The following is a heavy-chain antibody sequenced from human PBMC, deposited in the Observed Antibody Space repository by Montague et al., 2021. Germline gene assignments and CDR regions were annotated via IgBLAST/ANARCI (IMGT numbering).Heavy chain of an antibody. V-gene: IGHV4-39*01. D-gene: IGHD2-15*01. CDR3: ARPRVTQAHWFDP. J-gene: IGHJ5*02. CDR2: IHYTGSA. Sequence: SETLSLTCTVSGGSISSDNYYWAWIRQPPGKGLEWIGSIHYTGSAHYNPSLNSRVTISVDTSKNQFSLKLSSVTAADTAVYYCARPRVTQAHWFDPWGQGTLVTVSS. CDR1: GGSISSDNYY.